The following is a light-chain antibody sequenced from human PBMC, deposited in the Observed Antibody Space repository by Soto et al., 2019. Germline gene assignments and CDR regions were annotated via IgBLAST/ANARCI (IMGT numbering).Light chain of an antibody. CDR3: QQYGSSSYT. V-gene: IGKV3-20*01. CDR2: AAS. Sequence: EIVLTQSPGTLSLSPGERATLSCRASQSISSSYLAWYQHKPGQAPRLLIYAASSRATGIPDRFSGSGSGTDFTLTISRLEAEDFAGYYCQQYGSSSYTFGQGTRLEIK. CDR1: QSISSSY. J-gene: IGKJ2*01.